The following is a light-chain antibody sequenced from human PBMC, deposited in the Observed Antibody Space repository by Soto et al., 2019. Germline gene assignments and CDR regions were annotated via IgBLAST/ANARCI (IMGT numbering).Light chain of an antibody. CDR3: EQRTNWPQT. CDR1: QSVRND. CDR2: SAS. V-gene: IGKV3-11*01. J-gene: IGKJ4*01. Sequence: EIVLTQSPATLSLSPGERATLSCRASQSVRNDLVWYHQKPGQAPRVLIYSASNRATGIPARFSGSGSGTDFTLTISSLEPEGFAVYYCEQRTNWPQTCGGRTRVEMK.